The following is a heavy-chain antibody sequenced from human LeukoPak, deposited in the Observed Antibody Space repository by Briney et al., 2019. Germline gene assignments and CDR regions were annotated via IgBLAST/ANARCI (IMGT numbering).Heavy chain of an antibody. D-gene: IGHD6-6*01. J-gene: IGHJ4*02. CDR3: ARYGPGSSLDC. CDR1: GGSISSYY. CDR2: VYYIGST. V-gene: IGHV4-59*01. Sequence: PSETLSLTCTVSGGSISSYYWSWIRQPPGKGLEWIGYVYYIGSTNYNPSLKSRVTISVDTSKKQFSLNLSSVTAADTAVYYCARYGPGSSLDCWGQGTLVTVSS.